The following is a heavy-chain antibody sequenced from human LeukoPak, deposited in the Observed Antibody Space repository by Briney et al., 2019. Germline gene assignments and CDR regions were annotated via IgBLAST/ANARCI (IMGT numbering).Heavy chain of an antibody. Sequence: GGSLRLSCAASGFTFSSYWMHWVRQAPGKGLEWVSRINSDGSSTIYADLVKGRFTISRDNAKNTLYLQMNSLRAEDTAVYYCARGGSRPIDYWGQGTLVTVSS. CDR2: INSDGSST. D-gene: IGHD6-13*01. CDR3: ARGGSRPIDY. J-gene: IGHJ4*02. V-gene: IGHV3-74*01. CDR1: GFTFSSYW.